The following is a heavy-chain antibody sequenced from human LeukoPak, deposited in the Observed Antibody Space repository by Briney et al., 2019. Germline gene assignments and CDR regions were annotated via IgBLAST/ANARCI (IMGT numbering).Heavy chain of an antibody. V-gene: IGHV1-69*13. CDR3: ARWAPSSYSSGWYDGGYYYYYGMDV. Sequence: SVKVSCKASGGTFSSYAISWVRQAPGQGLEWMGGIIPTFGTANYAQKFQGRVTITADESTSTAYMELSSLRSEDTAVYYCARWAPSSYSSGWYDGGYYYYYGMDVWGQGTTVTVSS. D-gene: IGHD6-19*01. CDR2: IIPTFGTA. J-gene: IGHJ6*02. CDR1: GGTFSSYA.